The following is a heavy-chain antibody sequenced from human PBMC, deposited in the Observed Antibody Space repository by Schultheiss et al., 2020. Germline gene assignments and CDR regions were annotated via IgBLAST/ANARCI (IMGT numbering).Heavy chain of an antibody. CDR3: ASSYYYDSSGYYYEGLGN. CDR2: IYSGGST. Sequence: GGSLRLSCAASGFTFSNCPMTWVRQAPGKGLEWVSVIYSGGSTYYADSVKGRFTISRDNAKNSLYLQMNSLRAEDTAVYYCASSYYYDSSGYYYEGLGNWGQGTLVTVSS. J-gene: IGHJ4*02. CDR1: GFTFSNCP. D-gene: IGHD3-22*01. V-gene: IGHV3-66*01.